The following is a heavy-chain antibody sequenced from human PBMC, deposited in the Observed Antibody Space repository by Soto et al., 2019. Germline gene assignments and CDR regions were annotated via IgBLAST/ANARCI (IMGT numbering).Heavy chain of an antibody. D-gene: IGHD3-22*01. CDR3: ARGFGYFRQ. CDR2: INHSGRT. Sequence: TSETLSLTCAVSGGSFSGYFCNWIRQSPGRGLEWIGQINHSGRTSFNPSLRSRVTISVDSAKTHFSLNLTSVTDADTALYYCARGFGYFRQWGQGALVTVSS. CDR1: GGSFSGYF. J-gene: IGHJ4*02. V-gene: IGHV4-34*01.